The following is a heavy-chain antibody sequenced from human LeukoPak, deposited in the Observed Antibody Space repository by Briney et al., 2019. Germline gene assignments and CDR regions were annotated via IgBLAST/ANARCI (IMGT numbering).Heavy chain of an antibody. CDR3: ARGLAYYSDSGSYPGY. Sequence: PSETLSLTCTVSGGSISSYYWSWIRQPPGKELEWIGYIYYSGSTNYNPSLKSRVTISVDTSKNQLSLKLSSVTAADTAVYYCARGLAYYSDSGSYPGYWGQGTLVTVSS. V-gene: IGHV4-59*01. CDR2: IYYSGST. CDR1: GGSISSYY. D-gene: IGHD3-10*01. J-gene: IGHJ4*02.